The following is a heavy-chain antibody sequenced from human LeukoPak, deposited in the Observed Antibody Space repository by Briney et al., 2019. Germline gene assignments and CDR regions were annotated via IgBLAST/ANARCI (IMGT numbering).Heavy chain of an antibody. Sequence: GGSLRLSCAASGFTFSSYAMHWGRQAPGKGGGGGAVISYEGRKKYYADSVKGRFTISRDNSKNPLYLQMNSLRAEDTAVYYCARDPFYRRSGWYGGYFDYWGQGTLVTVSS. CDR2: ISYEGRKK. CDR3: ARDPFYRRSGWYGGYFDY. V-gene: IGHV3-30*04. D-gene: IGHD6-19*01. J-gene: IGHJ4*02. CDR1: GFTFSSYA.